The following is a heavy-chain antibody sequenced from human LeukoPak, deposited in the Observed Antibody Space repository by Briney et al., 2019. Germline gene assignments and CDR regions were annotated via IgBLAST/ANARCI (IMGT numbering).Heavy chain of an antibody. V-gene: IGHV6-1*01. J-gene: IGHJ4*02. CDR1: GDSISSNSAA. CDR3: ARGGRGSGWNGDDY. Sequence: SQTLSLTCAISGDSISSNSAAWNWIRQSPSRGLEWLGRTYYKSKWYNEYAVSVKSRITINPDTSKNQFSLQLNSVTPEDTAVYYCARGGRGSGWNGDDYWGQGTLVTVSS. D-gene: IGHD6-19*01. CDR2: TYYKSKWYN.